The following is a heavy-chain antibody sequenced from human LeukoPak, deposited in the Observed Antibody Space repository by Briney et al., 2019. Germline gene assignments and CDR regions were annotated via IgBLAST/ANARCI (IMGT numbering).Heavy chain of an antibody. CDR2: IWYSGSSN. CDR1: GFTFSDSG. D-gene: IGHD3-22*01. V-gene: IGHV3-33*08. J-gene: IGHJ1*01. Sequence: GRSLRLSCAASGFTFSDSGMHWVRQAPGKGLEWVAVIWYSGSSNYYADSVKGRFTISRDNSKNTLYLQMNSLRPEDTAIYYCARSYYDSTGYYLAEYFQHWGQGTLVTVSS. CDR3: ARSYYDSTGYYLAEYFQH.